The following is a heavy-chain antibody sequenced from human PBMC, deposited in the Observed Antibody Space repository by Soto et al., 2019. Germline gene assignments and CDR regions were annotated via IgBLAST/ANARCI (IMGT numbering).Heavy chain of an antibody. CDR2: IIPIFGTV. CDR3: ARDKSDSCSWTLDYYYYGMDV. CDR1: GGTFSNYA. V-gene: IGHV1-69*13. D-gene: IGHD6-13*01. Sequence: ASVKVSCKASGGTFSNYAISWVRQVPGQGLEWMGGIIPIFGTVDYAQKFQGRVTITADESTSTAYMELSSLRSEDTAVYYCARDKSDSCSWTLDYYYYGMDVWAQGTTVTVSS. J-gene: IGHJ6*02.